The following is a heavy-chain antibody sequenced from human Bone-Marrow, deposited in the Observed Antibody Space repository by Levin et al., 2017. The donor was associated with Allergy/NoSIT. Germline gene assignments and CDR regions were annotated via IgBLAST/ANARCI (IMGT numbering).Heavy chain of an antibody. J-gene: IGHJ4*01. CDR2: IIPMFDGK. D-gene: IGHD5-18*01. CDR1: GGTFGSSS. Sequence: SVKVSCSGGTFGSSSLSWVRQAPGQGLEWMGGIIPMFDGKKYAENFQGRVTITADDSARTAYMELSSLTSEDTAVYYCAISPAGSYTYGQRGFDIWGQGTLVIVS. V-gene: IGHV1-69*13. CDR3: AISPAGSYTYGQRGFDI.